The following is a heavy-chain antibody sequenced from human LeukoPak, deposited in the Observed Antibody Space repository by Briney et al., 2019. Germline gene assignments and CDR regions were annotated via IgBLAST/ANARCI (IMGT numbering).Heavy chain of an antibody. J-gene: IGHJ4*02. D-gene: IGHD2-15*01. CDR3: AKGAWRYCSGGSCYSNYFDY. CDR2: ISSSSSYI. CDR1: GFTFSSYS. Sequence: GGSLRLSCAASGFTFSSYSMNWVRQAPGKGLEWVSSISSSSSYIYYADSVKGRFTISRDNSKNTLYLQMNSLRAEDTAVYYCAKGAWRYCSGGSCYSNYFDYWGQGTLVTVSS. V-gene: IGHV3-21*04.